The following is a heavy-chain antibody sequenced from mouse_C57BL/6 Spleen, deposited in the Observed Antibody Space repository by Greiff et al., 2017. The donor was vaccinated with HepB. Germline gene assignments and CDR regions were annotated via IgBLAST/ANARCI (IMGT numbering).Heavy chain of an antibody. D-gene: IGHD1-1*01. CDR1: GFTFSDYG. J-gene: IGHJ2*01. V-gene: IGHV5-17*01. CDR3: ARRYYGSSPGFDY. CDR2: ISSGSSTI. Sequence: EVHLVESGGGLVKPGGSLKLSCAASGFTFSDYGMHWVRQAPEKGLEWVAYISSGSSTIYYADTVKGRFTISRDNAKNTLFLQMTSLRSEDTAMYYCARRYYGSSPGFDYWGQGTTLTVSS.